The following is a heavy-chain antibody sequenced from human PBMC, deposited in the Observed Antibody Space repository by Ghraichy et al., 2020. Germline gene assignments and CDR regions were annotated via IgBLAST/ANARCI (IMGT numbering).Heavy chain of an antibody. CDR3: TTDHLPWYYDSSGYYGPPDY. J-gene: IGHJ4*02. CDR1: GFTFSNAW. CDR2: IKSKTDGGTT. V-gene: IGHV3-15*01. Sequence: GGSLRLSCAASGFTFSNAWMSWVRQAPGKGLEWVGRIKSKTDGGTTDYAAPVKGRFTISSDDSKNTLYLQMNSLKTEDTAVYYCTTDHLPWYYDSSGYYGPPDYWGQGTLVTVSS. D-gene: IGHD3-22*01.